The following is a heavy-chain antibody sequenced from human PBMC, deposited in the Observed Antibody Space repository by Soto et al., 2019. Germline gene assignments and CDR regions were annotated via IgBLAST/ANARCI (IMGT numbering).Heavy chain of an antibody. D-gene: IGHD2-15*01. V-gene: IGHV1-46*01. CDR1: GYTFTSYY. CDR3: ARVKRGNSFDY. Sequence: QVQLVQSGAEVKKPGASVKVSCKASGYTFTSYYMHWVRQAPGQGLEWMGIIHPSGGSTSYAQQCQSSATMTRERSTRTVYMELSSLRSEDTAVYYCARVKRGNSFDYWGQGTLVTVSS. J-gene: IGHJ4*02. CDR2: IHPSGGST.